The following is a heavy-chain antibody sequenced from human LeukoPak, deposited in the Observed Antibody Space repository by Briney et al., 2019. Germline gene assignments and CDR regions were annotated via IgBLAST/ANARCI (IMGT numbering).Heavy chain of an antibody. J-gene: IGHJ4*02. D-gene: IGHD3-22*01. CDR1: GGTFSSYA. Sequence: SVKVSCKASGGTFSSYAISWVRQAPGQGLEWMGGIIPIFGTANYAQKFQGRVTITADESTSTAYMELSSLRSEDTAVYYCARDLYYYDSSGYYLYYFDYWGQGTLVTVSS. V-gene: IGHV1-69*13. CDR2: IIPIFGTA. CDR3: ARDLYYYDSSGYYLYYFDY.